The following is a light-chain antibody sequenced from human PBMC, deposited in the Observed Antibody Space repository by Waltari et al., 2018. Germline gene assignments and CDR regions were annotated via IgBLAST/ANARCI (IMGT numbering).Light chain of an antibody. V-gene: IGKV3-20*01. CDR1: QRISRY. Sequence: EIMLTQSPGTLSLSPGERATLPCRASQRISRYLPWYKHKPGQAPRLLIYDASSRATGIPDRCSGSGSGTDFSLTISRLEPEDFAVYYCQKYGSLPATFGQGTKVEIK. CDR3: QKYGSLPAT. J-gene: IGKJ1*01. CDR2: DAS.